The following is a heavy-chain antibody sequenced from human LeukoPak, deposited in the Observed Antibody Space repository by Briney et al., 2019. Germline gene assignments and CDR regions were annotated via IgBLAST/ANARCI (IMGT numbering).Heavy chain of an antibody. CDR3: GRGIQSFDP. V-gene: IGHV1-2*02. CDR2: INPKSGDT. CDR1: GYTFIDYY. J-gene: IGHJ5*02. Sequence: ASVMVSCKASGYTFIDYYIHWVRQAPGQGLEWMGWINPKSGDTNYAQKFQDRVTMTRDTSTSTGYMELRSLRSEDTAVYYCGRGIQSFDPRGQGTLVTVSS.